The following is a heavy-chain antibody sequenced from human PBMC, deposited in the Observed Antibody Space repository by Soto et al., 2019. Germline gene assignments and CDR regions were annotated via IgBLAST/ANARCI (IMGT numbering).Heavy chain of an antibody. D-gene: IGHD3-10*01. CDR3: ARDRDDYGSGNYYNRIDF. V-gene: IGHV1-69*01. Sequence: QVQLVQSGAEVKKPGSSVKVSCKASGGIFRTYAISWLRPAPGQGLEWMGGIIPLFGTPNYAQRFQGRVTITADESTSTAYMELSRLRSEDTAVYYCARDRDDYGSGNYYNRIDFWGQGTLVTVSS. J-gene: IGHJ4*02. CDR1: GGIFRTYA. CDR2: IIPLFGTP.